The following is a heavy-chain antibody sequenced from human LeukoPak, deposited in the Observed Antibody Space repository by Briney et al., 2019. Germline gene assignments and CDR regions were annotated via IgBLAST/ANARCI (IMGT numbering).Heavy chain of an antibody. CDR3: ARDLHVGDYVGY. Sequence: GGSLRLSCAASGFTFGSYGMHWVRQAPGKGLEWVAVIWYDGSNKYYADSVKGRFTISRDNSKNTLYLQMNSLRAEDTAVYYCARDLHVGDYVGYRGQGTLVTVSS. D-gene: IGHD1-26*01. CDR1: GFTFGSYG. J-gene: IGHJ4*02. CDR2: IWYDGSNK. V-gene: IGHV3-33*01.